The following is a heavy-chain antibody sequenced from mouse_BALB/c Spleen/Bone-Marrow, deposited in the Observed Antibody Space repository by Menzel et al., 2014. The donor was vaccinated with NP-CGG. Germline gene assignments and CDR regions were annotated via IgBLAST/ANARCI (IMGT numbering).Heavy chain of an antibody. J-gene: IGHJ1*01. CDR2: IDPSDSET. Sequence: QVQLQQSGAEFVKPGAPVKLSCKASGYTFTNYWMNWVKQRPGRGLEWIGRIDPSDSETRYNQKFKDKATLTVDKSSSTAYIQLSSLTSEDSAVYYCARGYYGRTYGWYFDVWGAGTTVTVSS. V-gene: IGHV1-69*02. D-gene: IGHD1-1*01. CDR3: ARGYYGRTYGWYFDV. CDR1: GYTFTNYW.